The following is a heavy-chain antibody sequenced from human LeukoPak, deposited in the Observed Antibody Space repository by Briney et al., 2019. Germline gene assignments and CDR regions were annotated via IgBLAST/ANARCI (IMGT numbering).Heavy chain of an antibody. V-gene: IGHV4-61*02. D-gene: IGHD2-15*01. J-gene: IGHJ4*02. CDR2: IYTSGST. CDR1: GGSISSGSYY. CDR3: ARDLREGYCSGGSCYFSPPFDY. Sequence: SQTLSLTCTVSGGSISSGSYYWSWIRQPAGKGLEWIGRIYTSGSTYYNPSLKSRVTISVDTSKNQFSLKLSSVTAADTAVYYCARDLREGYCSGGSCYFSPPFDYWGQGTLVTVSS.